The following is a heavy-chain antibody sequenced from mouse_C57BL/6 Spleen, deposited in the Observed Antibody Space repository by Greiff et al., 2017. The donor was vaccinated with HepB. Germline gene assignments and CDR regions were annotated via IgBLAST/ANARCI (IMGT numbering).Heavy chain of an antibody. V-gene: IGHV5-9-1*02. CDR3: TRDLGDQRYFDV. J-gene: IGHJ1*03. Sequence: EVQLQESGEGLVKPGGSLKLSCAASGFTFSSYAMSWVRQTPEKRLEWVAYISSGGDYIYYADTVKGRFTISRDNARNTLYLQMSSLKSEDTAMYYCTRDLGDQRYFDVWGTGTTVTVSS. CDR2: ISSGGDYI. D-gene: IGHD3-3*01. CDR1: GFTFSSYA.